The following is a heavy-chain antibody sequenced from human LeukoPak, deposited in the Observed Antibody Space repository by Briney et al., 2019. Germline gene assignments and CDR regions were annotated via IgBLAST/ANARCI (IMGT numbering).Heavy chain of an antibody. Sequence: GGSLRLSCAASGFTVSSNYMSWVRQAPGKGLEWVSVIYSGGSTYYADSVKGRFTISRDNSKNTLYLQMNSLRAEDTAVYYCARVRKEYQLLLFDYWRQGTLVSVPS. V-gene: IGHV3-53*01. J-gene: IGHJ4*02. CDR3: ARVRKEYQLLLFDY. D-gene: IGHD2-2*01. CDR2: IYSGGST. CDR1: GFTVSSNY.